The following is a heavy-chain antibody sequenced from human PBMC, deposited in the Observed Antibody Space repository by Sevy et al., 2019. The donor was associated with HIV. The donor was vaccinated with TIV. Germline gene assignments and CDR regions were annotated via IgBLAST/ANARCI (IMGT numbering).Heavy chain of an antibody. D-gene: IGHD6-6*01. CDR1: GFTFRNYA. V-gene: IGHV3-30*04. CDR3: ARDQDSISFTFDY. CDR2: ISYDGRNK. Sequence: GGSLRLSCAASGFTFRNYAMHWVRRAPGKGLEWVAVISYDGRNKYDADSVKGRFTISRDNSKNTLYLQINSLRPEDRAVYYCARDQDSISFTFDYWGQGTLVTVSS. J-gene: IGHJ4*02.